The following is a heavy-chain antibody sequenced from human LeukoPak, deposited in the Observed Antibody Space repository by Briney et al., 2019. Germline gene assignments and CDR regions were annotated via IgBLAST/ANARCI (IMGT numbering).Heavy chain of an antibody. D-gene: IGHD4-17*01. J-gene: IGHJ5*02. V-gene: IGHV3-74*01. CDR3: ARLHDYGELRVWFDP. Sequence: GGSLRLSCAASGFTFSSYWMHWVRQAPGKGLVWVSRINSDGSSTSYADSVKGRFTISRDNARNSLYLQMNSLRAEDTGVYRCARLHDYGELRVWFDPWGQGTLVTVSS. CDR1: GFTFSSYW. CDR2: INSDGSST.